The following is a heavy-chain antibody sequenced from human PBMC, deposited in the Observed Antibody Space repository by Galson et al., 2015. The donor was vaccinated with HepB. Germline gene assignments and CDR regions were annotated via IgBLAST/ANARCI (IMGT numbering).Heavy chain of an antibody. CDR3: AREMATIRYYYYGMDV. Sequence: TLSLTCTVSGGSISSGGYYWSWIRQHPGKGLEWIGYIYYSGSTYYNPSLKSRVTISVDTSKNQFSLKLSSVTAADTAVYYCAREMATIRYYYYGMDVWGQGTTVTVSS. CDR1: GGSISSGGYY. J-gene: IGHJ6*02. V-gene: IGHV4-31*03. D-gene: IGHD5-24*01. CDR2: IYYSGST.